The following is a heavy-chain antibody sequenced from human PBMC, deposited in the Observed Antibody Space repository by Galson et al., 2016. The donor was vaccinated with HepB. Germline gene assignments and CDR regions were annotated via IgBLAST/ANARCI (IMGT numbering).Heavy chain of an antibody. J-gene: IGHJ6*02. D-gene: IGHD2-15*01. CDR2: VYHSGTS. CDR3: AREQVVVRALEVHYYGFDV. Sequence: SETLSLTCTVSGDYVSSSTYYWNWIRQSPGKGLEWIGCVYHSGTSDYNPSLNSRVTISVDTSKNEFSLKLDSVTAADTAVYFCAREQVVVRALEVHYYGFDVWGQGITVTVS. CDR1: GDYVSSSTYY. V-gene: IGHV4-61*01.